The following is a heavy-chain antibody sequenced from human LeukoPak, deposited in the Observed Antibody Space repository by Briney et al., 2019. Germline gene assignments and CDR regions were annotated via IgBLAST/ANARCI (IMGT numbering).Heavy chain of an antibody. Sequence: ASVKVSCKASGYSFTSYDINWVRQATGQGLEWMGYMNPNSYKTGYAQKFQGRVTMTRNTSISTAYMELSSLRSEDMAVYYCTRGNNGNDYWGQGTLVTVSS. CDR2: MNPNSYKT. V-gene: IGHV1-8*01. CDR1: GYSFTSYD. D-gene: IGHD1/OR15-1a*01. CDR3: TRGNNGNDY. J-gene: IGHJ4*02.